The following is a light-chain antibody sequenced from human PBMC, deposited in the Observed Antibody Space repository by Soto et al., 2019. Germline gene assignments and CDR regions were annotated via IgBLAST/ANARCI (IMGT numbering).Light chain of an antibody. CDR3: QQYYSYPFT. J-gene: IGKJ3*01. CDR2: AAS. Sequence: AIRMTQSPSSLYESAGGRVTITCRASQGISSYLAWYQQKPGKAPKLLIYAASTLQSGVPSRFSGSGSGTDFTLTISCLQSEDFATYYCQQYYSYPFTFGPGTKVDIK. CDR1: QGISSY. V-gene: IGKV1-8*01.